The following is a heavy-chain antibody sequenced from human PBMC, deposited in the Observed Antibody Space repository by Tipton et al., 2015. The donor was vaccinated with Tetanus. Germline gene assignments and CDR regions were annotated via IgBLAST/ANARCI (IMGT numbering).Heavy chain of an antibody. V-gene: IGHV3-15*01. CDR1: GFTFSNAW. J-gene: IGHJ4*02. CDR3: TTGVWVVGAWEFDS. D-gene: IGHD1-26*01. CDR2: IKREVEGGTT. Sequence: SLRLSCAASGFTFSNAWMSWVRQAPGKGLEWLGRIKREVEGGTTDYAAPVKGRFTISRDDSKNMVYLQMNSLKSEDKAVYYCTTGVWVVGAWEFDSWGQGILVTVSS.